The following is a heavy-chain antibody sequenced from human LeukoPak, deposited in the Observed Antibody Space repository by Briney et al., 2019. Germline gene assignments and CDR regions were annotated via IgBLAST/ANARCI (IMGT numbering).Heavy chain of an antibody. CDR2: IRYDGSNK. CDR1: GFTFSSYA. Sequence: GGSLRLSCAASGFTFSSYAMHWVRQAPGKGLEWVAFIRYDGSNKYYADSVKGRFTISRDNSKNTLYLQMNSLRAEDTAVYYCAKVAGASGYYYYGDYWGQGTLVTVSS. CDR3: AKVAGASGYYYYGDY. J-gene: IGHJ4*02. V-gene: IGHV3-30*02. D-gene: IGHD3-22*01.